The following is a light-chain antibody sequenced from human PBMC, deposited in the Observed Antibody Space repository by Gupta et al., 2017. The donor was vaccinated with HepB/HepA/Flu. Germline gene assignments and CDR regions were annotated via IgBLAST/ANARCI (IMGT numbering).Light chain of an antibody. J-gene: IGKJ2*01. Sequence: IQMTQSPSTLSASVGDRVTITCRASQSISSWLAWYQQKPGKAPKLLIYKASSLASGVPSRFSGSGSGTEFTLTISSLQPDDFATYYCQQYNSYPMYTFGQGTKLEIK. CDR3: QQYNSYPMYT. CDR2: KAS. CDR1: QSISSW. V-gene: IGKV1-5*03.